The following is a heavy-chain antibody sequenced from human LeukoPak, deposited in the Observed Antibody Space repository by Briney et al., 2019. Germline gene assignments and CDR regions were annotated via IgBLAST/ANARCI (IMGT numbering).Heavy chain of an antibody. CDR3: ARGNSGSHWGDHYFYMDV. CDR2: ITHNGGT. V-gene: IGHV4-34*01. D-gene: IGHD1-26*01. CDR1: GGSFRGYF. Sequence: SETLSLTCAVYGGSFRGYFWGWVRQTPGKGREWLGEITHNGGTNYIPSLSGRVSVFQDVSKNQFSLKLSSVTAADTGVYYCARGNSGSHWGDHYFYMDVWGKGTTVIVSS. J-gene: IGHJ6*03.